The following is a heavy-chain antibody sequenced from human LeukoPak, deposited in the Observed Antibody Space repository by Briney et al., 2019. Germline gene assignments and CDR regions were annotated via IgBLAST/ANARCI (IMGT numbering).Heavy chain of an antibody. V-gene: IGHV4-61*02. D-gene: IGHD3-3*01. J-gene: IGHJ6*03. CDR2: IYTSGTT. CDR1: GGSINSDSDY. Sequence: SQTLSLTCTVSGGSINSDSDYWTWVRQPAGKGPEWVGLIYTSGTTNYNPSLKSRVTISLDTSNNQFSLKLTSVTAADTAVYYCAKSYYDFWSGYYTGMGYYYYMDVWGKGTTVTVSS. CDR3: AKSYYDFWSGYYTGMGYYYYMDV.